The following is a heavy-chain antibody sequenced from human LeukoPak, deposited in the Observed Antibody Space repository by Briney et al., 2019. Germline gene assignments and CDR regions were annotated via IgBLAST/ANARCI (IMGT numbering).Heavy chain of an antibody. Sequence: PGGSLRLSCAASGFTFSSYEMNWVRQAPGKGLEWVSYISSSGSTIYYADSVKGRFTISRDNAKNSLYLQMNSLRAEDTAVYYCAAFIAVAGTYYFDYWGQGTLLTVSS. CDR2: ISSSGSTI. CDR3: AAFIAVAGTYYFDY. J-gene: IGHJ4*01. CDR1: GFTFSSYE. V-gene: IGHV3-48*03. D-gene: IGHD6-19*01.